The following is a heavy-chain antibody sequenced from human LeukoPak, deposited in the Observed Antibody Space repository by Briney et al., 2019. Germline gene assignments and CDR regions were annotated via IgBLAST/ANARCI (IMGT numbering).Heavy chain of an antibody. J-gene: IGHJ4*02. Sequence: GESLKISCKGSGYSFTSYWIGWVRQMPGKGLEWMGIIYPGDSDTRYSPSFQGQVTISADKSISTAYLQWSSLKASDTAMYYCARRYYYDSSGYPYYFDYWGQGTLVTVPS. V-gene: IGHV5-51*01. D-gene: IGHD3-22*01. CDR3: ARRYYYDSSGYPYYFDY. CDR2: IYPGDSDT. CDR1: GYSFTSYW.